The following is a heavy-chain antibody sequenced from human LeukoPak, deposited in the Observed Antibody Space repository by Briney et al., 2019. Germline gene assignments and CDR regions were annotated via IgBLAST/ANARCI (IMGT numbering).Heavy chain of an antibody. J-gene: IGHJ4*02. V-gene: IGHV3-23*01. Sequence: GGSLRLSCAASGFTFNSFAMNWVRQAPGKGLEWVSSISGSDGSSHYADFVKGRFTISRDNSKNTLYLQMNSLRAEDTAVYYCAKFGGIWFGELSDPYFDYWGQGTLVTVSS. D-gene: IGHD3-10*01. CDR1: GFTFNSFA. CDR3: AKFGGIWFGELSDPYFDY. CDR2: ISGSDGSS.